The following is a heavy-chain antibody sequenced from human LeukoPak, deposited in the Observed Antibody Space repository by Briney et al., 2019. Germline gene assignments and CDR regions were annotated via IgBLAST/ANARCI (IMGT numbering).Heavy chain of an antibody. Sequence: SETLSLTCAVYGGSFSGYYWSWIRQPPGKGLEWIGEINHSGSTNYNPSLKSRVTISVDTSKNQFSLKLSSVTAADTAVYYCARDGGYTHFDYWGQGTLVTVSS. D-gene: IGHD1-1*01. CDR1: GGSFSGYY. CDR3: ARDGGYTHFDY. J-gene: IGHJ4*02. V-gene: IGHV4-34*01. CDR2: INHSGST.